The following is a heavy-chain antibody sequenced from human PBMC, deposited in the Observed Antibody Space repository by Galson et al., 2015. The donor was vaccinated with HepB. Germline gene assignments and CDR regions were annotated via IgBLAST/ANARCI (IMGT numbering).Heavy chain of an antibody. CDR2: ISSSSSYI. Sequence: SLRLSCAASGFTFSSYSMNWVRQAPGKGLEWVSSISSSSSYIYYADSVKGRFTISRDNAKNSLYLQMNSLRAEDTAVYYCARDRFGDYVTFDYWGQGTLVTVSS. CDR1: GFTFSSYS. CDR3: ARDRFGDYVTFDY. V-gene: IGHV3-21*01. D-gene: IGHD4-17*01. J-gene: IGHJ4*02.